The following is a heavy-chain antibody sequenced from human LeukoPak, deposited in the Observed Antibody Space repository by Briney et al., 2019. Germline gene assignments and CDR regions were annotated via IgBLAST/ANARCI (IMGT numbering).Heavy chain of an antibody. CDR2: INAGNGNT. Sequence: ASVKVSCKASGYTFTSYAMHWVRQAPGQRLEWMGWINAGNGNTKYSQEFQGRVTITRDTSASTAYMELSSLRSEDMAVYYCARARYSSGSGARGYFDYWGQGTLVTVSS. J-gene: IGHJ4*02. CDR3: ARARYSSGSGARGYFDY. V-gene: IGHV1-3*03. CDR1: GYTFTSYA. D-gene: IGHD6-19*01.